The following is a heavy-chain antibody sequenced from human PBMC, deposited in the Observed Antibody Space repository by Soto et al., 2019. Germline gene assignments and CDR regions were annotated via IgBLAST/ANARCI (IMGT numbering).Heavy chain of an antibody. J-gene: IGHJ4*02. CDR3: AKEGMDYSYGYDY. Sequence: PGGSLRLACAASGVTFSSYGMHWVRQAPGKGLEWVAVISYDGSNKYYADSVKGRFTISRDNSKNTLYLQMNSLRAEDTAVHYCAKEGMDYSYGYDYWGEGT. CDR1: GVTFSSYG. CDR2: ISYDGSNK. V-gene: IGHV3-30*18. D-gene: IGHD5-18*01.